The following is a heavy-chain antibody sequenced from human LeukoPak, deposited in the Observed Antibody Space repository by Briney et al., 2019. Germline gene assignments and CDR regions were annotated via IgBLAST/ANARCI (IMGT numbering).Heavy chain of an antibody. J-gene: IGHJ4*02. CDR1: GFTFTSYS. CDR2: ISGGGGST. D-gene: IGHD2-15*01. Sequence: GGSLRLSCAASGFTFTSYSMNWVRQAPGKGLEWVSTISGGGGSTYYADSVKGRFTISRDNSKNTLYLQMNSLRAEDTAVYYCARDNCSGGSCYSYYFDYWGQGTLVTVSS. CDR3: ARDNCSGGSCYSYYFDY. V-gene: IGHV3-23*01.